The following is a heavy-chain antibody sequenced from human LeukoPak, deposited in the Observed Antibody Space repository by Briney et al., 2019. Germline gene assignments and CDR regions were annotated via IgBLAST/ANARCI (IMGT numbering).Heavy chain of an antibody. CDR3: ARATPGYDYVWGSYRYPYFDY. CDR1: GGSISSYY. D-gene: IGHD3-16*02. V-gene: IGHV4-59*01. J-gene: IGHJ4*02. CDR2: IYYSGST. Sequence: SETLSLTCTVSGGSISSYYWSWIRQPPGKGLEWIGYIYYSGSTNYNPSLKSRVTISVDTSKNQFSLKLSSVTAADTAVYYCARATPGYDYVWGSYRYPYFDYWGQGTLVTVSS.